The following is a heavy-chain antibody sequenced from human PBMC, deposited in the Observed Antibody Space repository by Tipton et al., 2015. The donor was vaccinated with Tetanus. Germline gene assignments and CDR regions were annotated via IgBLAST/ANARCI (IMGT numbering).Heavy chain of an antibody. V-gene: IGHV4-31*02. D-gene: IGHD3-16*02. CDR3: ARVPLSLYYGLDY. Sequence: LRLSCSVSGGSISSGGYYWSWIRQHPGKGLEWIGDIYNSGSTNYNPSLKSRVTISVDTSKNQFSLKTSSMTAADTAVYYCARVPLSLYYGLDYWGQGTRVTVSS. CDR1: GGSISSGGYY. J-gene: IGHJ4*02. CDR2: IYNSGST.